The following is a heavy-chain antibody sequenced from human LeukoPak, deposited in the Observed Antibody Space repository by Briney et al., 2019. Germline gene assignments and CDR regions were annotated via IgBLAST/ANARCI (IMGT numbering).Heavy chain of an antibody. CDR3: ARERRDGYKVYFDY. J-gene: IGHJ4*02. CDR1: GYTFTNYA. Sequence: ASVKVSCKASGYTFTNYAMNWVRQAPGQGLEWMGWINTNTGNPTYAQGFTGRFVFSLDASVSTAYLQIRRLKAEDTAVYYCARERRDGYKVYFDYWGQGTLVTVSS. D-gene: IGHD5-24*01. CDR2: INTNTGNP. V-gene: IGHV7-4-1*01.